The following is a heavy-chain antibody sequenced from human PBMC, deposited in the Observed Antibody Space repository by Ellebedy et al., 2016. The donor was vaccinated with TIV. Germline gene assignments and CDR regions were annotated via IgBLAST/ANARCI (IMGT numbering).Heavy chain of an antibody. CDR3: AREKWNDAD. Sequence: MPSETLSLTCAVYGGSFSGYYWSWIRQPPGEGLEWIGEINYSGTTQYNPSLKSRVTISVDSSKNQLSLNLSSVTAADTAVYYCAREKWNDADWGQGTLVTVSS. V-gene: IGHV4-34*01. J-gene: IGHJ4*02. D-gene: IGHD1-1*01. CDR1: GGSFSGYY. CDR2: INYSGTT.